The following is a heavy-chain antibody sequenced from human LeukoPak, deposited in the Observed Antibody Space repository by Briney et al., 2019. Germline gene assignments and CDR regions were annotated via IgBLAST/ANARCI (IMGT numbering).Heavy chain of an antibody. J-gene: IGHJ5*02. Sequence: GGSLRLSCAASGFTVSSNYVSWVRQAPGKGLEWVSVIYSGGSTYYADSVKGRFTSSTDNSKNTMYLQMKCLRAQDTAVYYCARGGGYYDSSDWFDPWGQGTLVTVSS. CDR2: IYSGGST. CDR1: GFTVSSNY. CDR3: ARGGGYYDSSDWFDP. D-gene: IGHD3-22*01. V-gene: IGHV3-66*02.